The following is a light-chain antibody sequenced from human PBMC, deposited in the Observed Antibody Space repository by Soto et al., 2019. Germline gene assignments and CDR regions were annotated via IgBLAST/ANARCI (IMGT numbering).Light chain of an antibody. Sequence: QSALTQPASVSGSPGQSITISCTGTITDIGAYNYVSWYQQHPGKAPKLLIYGVSSRPSGVPNRFSGSKSGNAAYLTISGLQADDEAEYYCSSYTSSITPYVFGTGTKV. CDR1: ITDIGAYNY. J-gene: IGLJ1*01. V-gene: IGLV2-14*01. CDR2: GVS. CDR3: SSYTSSITPYV.